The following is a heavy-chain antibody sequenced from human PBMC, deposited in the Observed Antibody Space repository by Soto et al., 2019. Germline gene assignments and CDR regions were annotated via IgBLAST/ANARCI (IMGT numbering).Heavy chain of an antibody. CDR2: IYYSGST. J-gene: IGHJ6*02. CDR1: GGSVSSGSYY. Sequence: QVQLQESGPGLVKPSETLSLTCTVSGGSVSSGSYYWSWIRQPPGKGLEWIGYIYYSGSTNYNPSLKSRVTISVDTSKNQFSLKLSSVTAADTAVYYCARDSGLPYSSGWYYYYYGMDVWGQGTTVTVSS. D-gene: IGHD6-19*01. CDR3: ARDSGLPYSSGWYYYYYGMDV. V-gene: IGHV4-61*01.